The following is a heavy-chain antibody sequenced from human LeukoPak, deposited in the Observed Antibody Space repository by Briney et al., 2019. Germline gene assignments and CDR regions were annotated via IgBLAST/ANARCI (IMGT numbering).Heavy chain of an antibody. D-gene: IGHD3-9*01. J-gene: IGHJ6*02. V-gene: IGHV3-33*01. CDR1: GFTFSSYG. Sequence: GGSLRLSCAASGFTFSSYGMHWVRQAPGKGLEWVAAMWYDGSNKYYADSVKGRFTISRDNSKNTLYLQMNSLRAEDTAVYYCARDLSRYFDWPLRGYYCGMDVWGQGTTVTVSS. CDR3: ARDLSRYFDWPLRGYYCGMDV. CDR2: MWYDGSNK.